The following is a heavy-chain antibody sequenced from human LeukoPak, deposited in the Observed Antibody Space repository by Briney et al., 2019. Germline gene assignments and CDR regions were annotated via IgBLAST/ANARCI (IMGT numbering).Heavy chain of an antibody. Sequence: ASETLSLTCTVSGGSIRSDYWSWVRQPPGKGLEWIGYIDYSGSTNYNASLKSRVTISVDMSKNQFSLKLTSVTAADTAVYYCARLGRKTTVVPPDFDYWGQGTLVTVSS. J-gene: IGHJ4*02. D-gene: IGHD4-23*01. V-gene: IGHV4-59*01. CDR2: IDYSGST. CDR1: GGSIRSDY. CDR3: ARLGRKTTVVPPDFDY.